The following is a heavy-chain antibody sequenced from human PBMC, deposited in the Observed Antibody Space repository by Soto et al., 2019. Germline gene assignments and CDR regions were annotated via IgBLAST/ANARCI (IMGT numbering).Heavy chain of an antibody. CDR2: ISSSGGTI. V-gene: IGHV3-48*03. CDR3: ARVQKRIVVLISYYFDY. CDR1: GFTFSSYE. J-gene: IGHJ4*02. D-gene: IGHD3-22*01. Sequence: GGSLRLSCAGSGFTFSSYEMNWVRQAPGKGLEWISYISSSGGTIYYADSVKGRFTISRDNAKNSLSLQMNSLRAEDTAVYYCARVQKRIVVLISYYFDYWGQGTPVTVSS.